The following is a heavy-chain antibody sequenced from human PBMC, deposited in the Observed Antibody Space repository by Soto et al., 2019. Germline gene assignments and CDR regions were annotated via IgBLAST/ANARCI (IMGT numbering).Heavy chain of an antibody. CDR3: ARDYGPAAGTGDY. J-gene: IGHJ4*02. CDR2: ISSSSSYI. D-gene: IGHD6-13*01. CDR1: GFTFSSYS. V-gene: IGHV3-21*01. Sequence: EVQLVESGGGLVKPGGSLRLSCAASGFTFSSYSMNWVRQAPGKGLEWGSSISSSSSYIYYADSVKGRFTISRDNAKNSLYRPMNSLSADDTAVDYCARDYGPAAGTGDYWGQGTLVTVSS.